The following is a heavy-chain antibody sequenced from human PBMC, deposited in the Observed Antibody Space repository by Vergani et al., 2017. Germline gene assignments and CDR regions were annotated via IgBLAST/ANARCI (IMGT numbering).Heavy chain of an antibody. Sequence: EVQLVESGGGLVQPGGSLRLSCAASGFTFSSYEMNWVRQAPGKGLEWVSYISSSGSTIYYADSVKGRFTISRDNAKNSLYLQMNSLRAEDTAVYYCARDLGNEGYYDSSGYLKKGYWGQGTLVTVSS. D-gene: IGHD3-22*01. CDR1: GFTFSSYE. CDR2: ISSSGSTI. J-gene: IGHJ4*02. CDR3: ARDLGNEGYYDSSGYLKKGY. V-gene: IGHV3-48*03.